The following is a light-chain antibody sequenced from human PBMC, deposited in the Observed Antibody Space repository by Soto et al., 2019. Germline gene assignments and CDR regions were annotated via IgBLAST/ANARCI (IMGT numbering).Light chain of an antibody. CDR2: GAS. V-gene: IGKV3-20*01. J-gene: IGKJ1*01. CDR1: QSVDSTY. Sequence: IVWTPSPGTLSLSPVESATLSCRASQSVDSTYIAWYQQKPGQAPRLLIFGASGRATGIPDRFSGSGSGTDFTLTISRLDPEDFAVYYCQHYDSFRTFGQGTKVDIK. CDR3: QHYDSFRT.